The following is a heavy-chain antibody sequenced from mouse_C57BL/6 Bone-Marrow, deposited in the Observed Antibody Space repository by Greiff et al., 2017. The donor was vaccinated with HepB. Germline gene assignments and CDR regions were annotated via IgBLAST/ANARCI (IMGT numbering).Heavy chain of an antibody. J-gene: IGHJ2*01. D-gene: IGHD4-1*01. CDR2: IYPGNSDT. Sequence: RPGQGLEWIGAIYPGNSDTSYNQKFKGKAKLTAVTSASTAYMELSSLTNEDSAVYYCTNWDYWGQGTTLTVSS. CDR3: TNWDY. V-gene: IGHV1-5*01.